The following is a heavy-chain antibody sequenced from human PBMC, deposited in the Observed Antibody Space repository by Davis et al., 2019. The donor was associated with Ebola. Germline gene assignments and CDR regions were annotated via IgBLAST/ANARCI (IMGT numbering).Heavy chain of an antibody. J-gene: IGHJ4*02. V-gene: IGHV1-3*01. CDR2: INACNGNT. Sequence: ASVKVSCKASGYTFTSYAMHWVCQPPGQRLEWMGWINACNGNTKYSQKFQGRVTITRDTSASTAYMELSSLRSEDTSVYYCARDRGGDYSFDYWGQGTLVTVSS. D-gene: IGHD3-10*01. CDR1: GYTFTSYA. CDR3: ARDRGGDYSFDY.